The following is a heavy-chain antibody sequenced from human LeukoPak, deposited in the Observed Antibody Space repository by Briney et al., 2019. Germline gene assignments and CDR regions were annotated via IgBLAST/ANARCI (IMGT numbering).Heavy chain of an antibody. V-gene: IGHV4-59*01. Sequence: SETLSLTCTVSGGSISTYYWNWIRQPPGKGLGWIGYVYYTGSTNYNPSLKSRVTISVDTSKNQFSLKLTSVTAADTAVYYCAKDGGGGYVTDWYFDLWGRGTLVAVSS. D-gene: IGHD5-12*01. J-gene: IGHJ2*01. CDR1: GGSISTYY. CDR3: AKDGGGGYVTDWYFDL. CDR2: VYYTGST.